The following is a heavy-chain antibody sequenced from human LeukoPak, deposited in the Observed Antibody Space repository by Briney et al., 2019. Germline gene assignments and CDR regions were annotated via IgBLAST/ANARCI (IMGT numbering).Heavy chain of an antibody. Sequence: GGSLRLSCAASGFTFSSYAMSWVRQAPGKGLEWVSAISGSGGSTYYADSVKGQFTISRDNSKNTLYLQLNSLRAEDTAVYYCAKSTSPLYYYYGMDVWGQGTTVTVSS. J-gene: IGHJ6*02. CDR3: AKSTSPLYYYYGMDV. CDR2: ISGSGGST. D-gene: IGHD2-2*01. V-gene: IGHV3-23*01. CDR1: GFTFSSYA.